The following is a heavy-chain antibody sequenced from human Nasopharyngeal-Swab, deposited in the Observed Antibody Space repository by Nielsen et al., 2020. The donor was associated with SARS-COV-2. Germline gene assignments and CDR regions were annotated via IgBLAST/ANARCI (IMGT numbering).Heavy chain of an antibody. J-gene: IGHJ6*02. Sequence: PGKGLEWIGYIYYSGSTYYNPPLKSRVTISVDTSKNQFSLKLSSVTAADTAVYYCARDSGVAGTKYYYYGMDVWGQGTTVTVSS. CDR2: IYYSGST. CDR3: ARDSGVAGTKYYYYGMDV. D-gene: IGHD6-19*01. V-gene: IGHV4-30-4*01.